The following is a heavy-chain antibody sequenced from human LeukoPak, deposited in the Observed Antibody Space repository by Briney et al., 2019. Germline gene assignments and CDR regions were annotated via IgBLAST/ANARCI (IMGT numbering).Heavy chain of an antibody. J-gene: IGHJ6*03. CDR2: IKPNTGDT. D-gene: IGHD1-1*01. CDR1: GYTFTGYY. Sequence: ASVKVSCKASGYTFTGYYMHWVRQAPGQGLEWMGWIKPNTGDTNSAQKFQGRVTLTRDTSISTAYMELSNLGSDDTAVYYCARAGTESRWGLPRADYYYMDVWAKGTTVTVSS. CDR3: ARAGTESRWGLPRADYYYMDV. V-gene: IGHV1-2*02.